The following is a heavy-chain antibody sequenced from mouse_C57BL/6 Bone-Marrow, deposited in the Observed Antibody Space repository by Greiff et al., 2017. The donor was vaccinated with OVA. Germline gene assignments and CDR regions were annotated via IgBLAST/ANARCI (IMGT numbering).Heavy chain of an antibody. V-gene: IGHV6-3*01. D-gene: IGHD3-2*01. CDR3: TGDRAMDY. CDR1: GFTFSNYW. J-gene: IGHJ4*01. CDR2: IRLKSDNYAT. Sequence: EVKLEESGGGLVQPGGSMKLSCVASGFTFSNYWMNWVRQSPEKGLEWVAQIRLKSDNYATHYAESVKGRFTISRDDSKSSVYLQMNNLRAEDTGIYYCTGDRAMDYWGQGTSVTVSS.